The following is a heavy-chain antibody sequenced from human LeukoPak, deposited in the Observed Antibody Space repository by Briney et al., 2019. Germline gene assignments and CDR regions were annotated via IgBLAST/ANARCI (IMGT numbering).Heavy chain of an antibody. V-gene: IGHV4-59*01. CDR3: ASLASGSSSPFDY. CDR2: IYYSGRT. J-gene: IGHJ4*02. CDR1: GFTFSDFP. Sequence: GSLRLSCAASGFTFSDFPMIWVRQAPGKGLEWIGYIYYSGRTNYNPSLKSRVTISVDTSKNQFSLKLSSVTAADTAVYYCASLASGSSSPFDYWGQGTLVTVSS. D-gene: IGHD1-26*01.